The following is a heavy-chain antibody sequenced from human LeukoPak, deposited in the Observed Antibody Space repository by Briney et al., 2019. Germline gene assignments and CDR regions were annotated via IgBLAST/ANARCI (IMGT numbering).Heavy chain of an antibody. Sequence: GGSLRLSCAASGFTFSSYSMNWVRQAPGKGLEWVSYISSSSSTIYYADSVKGRFTISRDNAKNSLYLQMNSLRAEDTAVYYCAREVATIRGNSFDYWGQGTLVTVSS. J-gene: IGHJ4*02. V-gene: IGHV3-48*01. CDR1: GFTFSSYS. CDR3: AREVATIRGNSFDY. CDR2: ISSSSSTI. D-gene: IGHD5-12*01.